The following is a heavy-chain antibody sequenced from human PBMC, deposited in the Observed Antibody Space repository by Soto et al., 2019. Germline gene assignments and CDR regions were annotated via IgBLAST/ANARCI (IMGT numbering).Heavy chain of an antibody. Sequence: QVQLVQSGPEVKKSGSSVKVSCKVSGGTLSSETISWLRQAPGQGLEWMGRIIPLLGIGNYAQKFQGRVTITEDISTNTGYIELSSLTTQDTAIYYCGREEGYYSMGTFPFYYMDVWGNGTTVTVSS. CDR3: GREEGYYSMGTFPFYYMDV. J-gene: IGHJ6*03. V-gene: IGHV1-69*08. D-gene: IGHD4-4*01. CDR2: IIPLLGIG. CDR1: GGTLSSET.